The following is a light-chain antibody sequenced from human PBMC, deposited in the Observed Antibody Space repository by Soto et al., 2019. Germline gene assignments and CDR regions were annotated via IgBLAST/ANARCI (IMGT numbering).Light chain of an antibody. CDR3: QQYNSDSPTWT. CDR1: QTISTW. Sequence: DIQMTQSPSTLSASVGDRVTLTCRASQTISTWLAWYQQKPGKAPKLLIYKASYLESGVPSRFSGSGSGTEFSLTISSLQPDDFATYYYQQYNSDSPTWTFGQGTKVEIK. CDR2: KAS. V-gene: IGKV1-5*03. J-gene: IGKJ1*01.